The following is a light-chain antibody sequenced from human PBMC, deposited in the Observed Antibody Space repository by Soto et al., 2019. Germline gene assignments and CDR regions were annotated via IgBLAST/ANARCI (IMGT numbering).Light chain of an antibody. CDR3: SSYAASNNFYFV. CDR2: DVT. CDR1: SSDVGGYNY. Sequence: QSVLTQPPSASGSPGQSVTISCTGTSSDVGGYNYVSWYQQYPGRAPKLRIYDVTKRPSGVPDRFSGSKSGNTASLTVSGRQAEDEADYYCSSYAASNNFYFVFGGGTKLTVL. V-gene: IGLV2-8*01. J-gene: IGLJ3*02.